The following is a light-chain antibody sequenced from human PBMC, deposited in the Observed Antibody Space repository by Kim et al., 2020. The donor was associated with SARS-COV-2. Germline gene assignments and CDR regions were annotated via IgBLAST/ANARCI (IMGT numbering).Light chain of an antibody. CDR1: SSDVDAYIY. Sequence: QSALTQPASVSGSPGQSITISCTGISSDVDAYIYVSWYQQHPGKAPKLMLFDVNIRPSGVSNRFSGSKSGHTASLTISGLQADDEADYYCSSSSSTITSVAFGGGTKLTVL. V-gene: IGLV2-14*03. J-gene: IGLJ2*01. CDR3: SSSSSTITSVA. CDR2: DVN.